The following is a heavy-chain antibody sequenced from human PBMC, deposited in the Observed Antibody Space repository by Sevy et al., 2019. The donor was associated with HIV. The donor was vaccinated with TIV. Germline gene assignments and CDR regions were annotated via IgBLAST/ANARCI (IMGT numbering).Heavy chain of an antibody. J-gene: IGHJ5*02. D-gene: IGHD2-15*01. V-gene: IGHV1-2*02. CDR3: ATERVYCSGGTCKPGGWFDP. Sequence: ASVKVSCKASGYTFTGYYMHWVRQAPGQGLEWMGWINPNSGGTKYAQKFQGRVTMTRDTSISTGYMELSRLRSDDTAVYYCATERVYCSGGTCKPGGWFDPWGQGTLVTVSS. CDR1: GYTFTGYY. CDR2: INPNSGGT.